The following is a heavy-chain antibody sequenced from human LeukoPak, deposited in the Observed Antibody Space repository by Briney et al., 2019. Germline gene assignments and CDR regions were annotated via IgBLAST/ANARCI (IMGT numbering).Heavy chain of an antibody. J-gene: IGHJ2*01. CDR1: GGSISSYY. Sequence: SETLSLTCTVSGGSISSYYWSWIRQPPGKGLGWIGYIYYSGSTNYNPPLKSRVTISVDTSKNQFSLKLSSVTAADTAVYYCARQSSSWFYWYFDLWGRGTLVTVSS. CDR2: IYYSGST. D-gene: IGHD6-13*01. V-gene: IGHV4-59*01. CDR3: ARQSSSWFYWYFDL.